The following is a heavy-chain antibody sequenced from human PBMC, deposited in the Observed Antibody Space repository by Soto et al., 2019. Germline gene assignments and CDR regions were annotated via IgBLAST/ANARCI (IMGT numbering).Heavy chain of an antibody. J-gene: IGHJ6*02. V-gene: IGHV5-51*01. CDR1: GYSFTSYW. Sequence: GESLKSSCKGSGYSFTSYWIGWVRQMPRKGLELMVIIYPGDSDTRYSPSFQGQVTISADKSIITAYLQWSSLKASDTAMYYCARMVVAGYYYYGMDXWGQVTTLTVS. CDR2: IYPGDSDT. D-gene: IGHD6-19*01. CDR3: ARMVVAGYYYYGMDX.